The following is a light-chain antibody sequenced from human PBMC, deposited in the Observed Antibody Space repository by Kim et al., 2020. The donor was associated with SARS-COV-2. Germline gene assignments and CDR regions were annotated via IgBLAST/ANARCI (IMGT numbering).Light chain of an antibody. CDR2: DAY. Sequence: LSSGESATLSWRASQSFNRHCAWYQQKPGHASRLLIYDAYNGATGIPARFSGSGSGTDFTLTISSLEPEDFAVYYCQQRTNWPHTFGKGTKLEI. CDR3: QQRTNWPHT. V-gene: IGKV3-11*01. J-gene: IGKJ2*01. CDR1: QSFNRH.